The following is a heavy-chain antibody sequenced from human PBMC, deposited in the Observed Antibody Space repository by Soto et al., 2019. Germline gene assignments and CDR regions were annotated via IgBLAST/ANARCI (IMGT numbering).Heavy chain of an antibody. V-gene: IGHV3-23*01. Sequence: GGSLRLSCAASGFTFSSYAMSWVRQAPGKGLEWVSAISGSGGSTYYADSVKGRFTISRDNSKNTLYLQMSSLRAEDTAVYYCAKHTGSGYDILTGFDYWGQGTLVTVSS. CDR2: ISGSGGST. CDR1: GFTFSSYA. CDR3: AKHTGSGYDILTGFDY. D-gene: IGHD3-9*01. J-gene: IGHJ4*02.